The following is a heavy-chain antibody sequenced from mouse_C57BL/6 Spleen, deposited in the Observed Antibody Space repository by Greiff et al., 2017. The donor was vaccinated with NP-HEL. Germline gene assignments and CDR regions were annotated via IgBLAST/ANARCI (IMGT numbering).Heavy chain of an antibody. J-gene: IGHJ1*03. D-gene: IGHD2-2*01. CDR3: ARNLGGYDVYFDV. CDR2: IWSGGST. Sequence: QVQLKESGPGLVQPSQSLSITCTVSGFSLTSYGVHWVRQSPGKGLEWLGVIWSGGSTDYNAAFISRLSISKDNSKSQVFFKMNSLQADDTAIYYCARNLGGYDVYFDVWGTGTTVTVSS. V-gene: IGHV2-2*01. CDR1: GFSLTSYG.